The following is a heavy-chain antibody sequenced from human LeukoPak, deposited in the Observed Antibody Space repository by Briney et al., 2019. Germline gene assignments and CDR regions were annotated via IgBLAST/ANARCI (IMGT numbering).Heavy chain of an antibody. CDR2: INPSGGST. D-gene: IGHD6-13*01. CDR1: GYTFTGYY. V-gene: IGHV1-46*01. CDR3: ARATYSRWDFDY. Sequence: ASVKVSCKASGYTFTGYYMHWVRQAPGQGLEWMGIINPSGGSTSYAQKFQGRVTMTRDTSTSTVYMELSSLRSEDTAVYYCARATYSRWDFDYWGQGTLVTVSS. J-gene: IGHJ4*02.